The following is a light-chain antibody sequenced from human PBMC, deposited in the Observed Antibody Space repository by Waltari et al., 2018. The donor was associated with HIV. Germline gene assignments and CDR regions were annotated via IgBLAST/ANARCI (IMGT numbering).Light chain of an antibody. J-gene: IGKJ1*01. CDR3: QQYNNWPRT. V-gene: IGKV3-15*01. Sequence: EVVLTQSPGTVSVSPGERAPLSCRTSQSVSNNLVWYQMKPGQAPRLVIYDASTRATGIAVRFSGSGSGTEFTLTISSLQSEDFAVYYCQQYNNWPRTFGRGTKVEI. CDR1: QSVSNN. CDR2: DAS.